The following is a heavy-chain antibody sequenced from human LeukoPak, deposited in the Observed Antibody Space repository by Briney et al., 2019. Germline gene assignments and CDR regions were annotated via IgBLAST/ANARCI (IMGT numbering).Heavy chain of an antibody. CDR1: GFTFSSYG. D-gene: IGHD3-16*01. J-gene: IGHJ4*02. CDR3: AKIGGGFTFDY. CDR2: ISYDGSNK. Sequence: GGSLRLSCAASGFTFSSYGMHWVRQAPGKGLEWVAVISYDGSNKYYAGSVKGRFTISRDNSKNTLYLQMNSLRAEDTAVYYCAKIGGGFTFDYWGQGTLVTVSS. V-gene: IGHV3-30*18.